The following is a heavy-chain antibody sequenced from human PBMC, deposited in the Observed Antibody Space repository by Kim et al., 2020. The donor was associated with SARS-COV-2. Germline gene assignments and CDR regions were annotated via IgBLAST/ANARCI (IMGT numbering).Heavy chain of an antibody. CDR3: ARELKVDPASPRQYDALDV. J-gene: IGHJ3*01. Sequence: GGSLRLSCAASGFTFSSYWMHWVLQSPGKGLVWVSRIKSDGSSTNYADSVKGRFIISRDNAKNTLFLQMNSLGGEDTAVYYCARELKVDPASPRQYDALDVWGQGTMVTVAS. V-gene: IGHV3-74*01. CDR1: GFTFSSYW. D-gene: IGHD4-4*01. CDR2: IKSDGSST.